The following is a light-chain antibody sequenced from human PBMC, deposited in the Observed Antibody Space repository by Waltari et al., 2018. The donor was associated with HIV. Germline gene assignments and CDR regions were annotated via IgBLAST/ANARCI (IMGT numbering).Light chain of an antibody. CDR3: YSAADKNVL. V-gene: IGLV3-27*01. J-gene: IGLJ2*01. Sequence: SYELTQPSSVSVSPGQTARITCPGDALAKQYARWFQQKPGQAPILVIYKDPERPSGIPERFAGSSSGTTVTLTISGAQVEDEADYFCYSAADKNVLFGGGTKLTVL. CDR2: KDP. CDR1: ALAKQY.